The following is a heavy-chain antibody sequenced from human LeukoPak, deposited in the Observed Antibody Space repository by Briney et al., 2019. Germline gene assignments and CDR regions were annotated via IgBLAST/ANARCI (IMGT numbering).Heavy chain of an antibody. CDR2: INHSGST. J-gene: IGHJ6*02. D-gene: IGHD5-12*01. V-gene: IGHV4-34*01. CDR3: ARDRYVDLYGMDV. CDR1: GGSFSGYY. Sequence: SETLSRTCAVYGGSFSGYYWTWIRQPPGKGLEWIGEINHSGSTSYNPSLRSRVTISVDTSKNQFSLKLSSVTAADTAVYYCARDRYVDLYGMDVWGQGTTVTVSS.